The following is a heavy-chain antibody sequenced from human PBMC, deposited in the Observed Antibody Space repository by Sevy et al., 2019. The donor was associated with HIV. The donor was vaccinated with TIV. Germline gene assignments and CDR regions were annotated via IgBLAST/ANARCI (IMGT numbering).Heavy chain of an antibody. Sequence: SETLSLSCTVSGGSISSDYWSWIRQPPGKGLEWIGYIYDTGSTHYNPSLKSRVRISADTSKNQFSLRLSSVTAADTAVYFCVRQGDFVVIPGATDYFYLDVWGKGTTVTVSS. CDR2: IYDTGST. CDR3: VRQGDFVVIPGATDYFYLDV. CDR1: GGSISSDY. D-gene: IGHD2-2*01. V-gene: IGHV4-59*08. J-gene: IGHJ6*03.